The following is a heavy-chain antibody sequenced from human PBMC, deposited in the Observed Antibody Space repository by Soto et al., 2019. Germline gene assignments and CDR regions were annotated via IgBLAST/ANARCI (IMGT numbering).Heavy chain of an antibody. CDR2: SNVYCGTT. Sequence: QVHLVQSGSEVKTAGAAVKVSCKASGYTFSDYGVSWGRQAPGQGLEWMGWSNVYCGTTNYLPKFQGRVTMTTDTSTSTLYMELRDLSSEDTAVYYCARGRGGYLSSSGHTHNYLDYWGQGTLVTVSS. CDR3: ARGRGGYLSSSGHTHNYLDY. D-gene: IGHD3-22*01. V-gene: IGHV1-18*01. J-gene: IGHJ4*02. CDR1: GYTFSDYG.